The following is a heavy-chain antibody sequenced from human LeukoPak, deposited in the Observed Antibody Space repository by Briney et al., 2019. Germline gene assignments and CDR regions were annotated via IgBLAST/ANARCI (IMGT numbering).Heavy chain of an antibody. Sequence: TGGSLRLSCAGSGFTFNNYYMSWVRQAPGRGLEWVSSIGSTGSYIYYADSVKGRFTISRDNAKNSLFLQMNSRRAEDTAVYYCARDVLQYNYAFGYWGQGTLVTVSS. V-gene: IGHV3-21*01. CDR1: GFTFNNYY. D-gene: IGHD5-18*01. CDR3: ARDVLQYNYAFGY. CDR2: IGSTGSYI. J-gene: IGHJ4*02.